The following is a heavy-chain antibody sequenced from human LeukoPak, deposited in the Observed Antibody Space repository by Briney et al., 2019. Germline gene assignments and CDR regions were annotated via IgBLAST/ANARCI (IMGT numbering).Heavy chain of an antibody. CDR2: ISYDGSNK. V-gene: IGHV3-30*18. CDR1: GFTLSSYG. Sequence: PGGSLRLSCAASGFTLSSYGMHWVRQAPGKGLEWVAVISYDGSNKYYADSVKGRFTISRDNSKNTLYLQMNSLRAEDTAVYYCAKLPIFGELLSGFDYWGQGTLVTVSS. CDR3: AKLPIFGELLSGFDY. D-gene: IGHD3-10*01. J-gene: IGHJ4*02.